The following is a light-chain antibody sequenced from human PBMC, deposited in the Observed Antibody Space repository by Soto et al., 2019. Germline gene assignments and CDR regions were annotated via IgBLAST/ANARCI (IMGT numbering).Light chain of an antibody. CDR3: QQYNSYSVT. J-gene: IGKJ1*01. CDR1: QSISSW. V-gene: IGKV1-5*01. CDR2: DAS. Sequence: DIQMTQSPSTLSASVGDRVTITCRASQSISSWLAWYQQKQGKAPKVLIFDASSLESGVPSRFSGSGSGTELTITISSLQPDDFETYDCQQYNSYSVTFGQGTKVDI.